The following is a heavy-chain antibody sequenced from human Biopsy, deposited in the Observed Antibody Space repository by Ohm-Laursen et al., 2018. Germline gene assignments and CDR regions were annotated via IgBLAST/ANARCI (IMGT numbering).Heavy chain of an antibody. CDR2: ITSSGDTT. J-gene: IGHJ4*02. V-gene: IGHV3-23*01. Sequence: FLRLSCSASGFTFSSYAMSWVRQAPGKGLEWVSAITSSGDTTYYSDSVKGRFTISRDSSKNTLHLQMNSLRAEDTAVYYCAKDQGYYYDRSVYYYFDYWGQGTLVTVSS. CDR3: AKDQGYYYDRSVYYYFDY. D-gene: IGHD3-22*01. CDR1: GFTFSSYA.